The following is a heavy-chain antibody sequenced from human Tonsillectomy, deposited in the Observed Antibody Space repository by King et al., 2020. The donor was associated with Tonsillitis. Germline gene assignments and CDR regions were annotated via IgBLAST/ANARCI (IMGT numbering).Heavy chain of an antibody. CDR1: GFTFINYA. CDR2: LVYDGSRE. V-gene: IGHV3-30-3*01. CDR3: ARALATIVSVPDG. Sequence: VQLVESGGGVVQPGRSLRLSCAASGFTFINYAMHWVRQAPGKGLEWVAVLVYDGSREHYADSVKGRVTISRDNSNNTLYLQMHSLRAEDTAVYYCARALATIVSVPDGWGQGTLVTVSS. D-gene: IGHD3-10*01. J-gene: IGHJ4*02.